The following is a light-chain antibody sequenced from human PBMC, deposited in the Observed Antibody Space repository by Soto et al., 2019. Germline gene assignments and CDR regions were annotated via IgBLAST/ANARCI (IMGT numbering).Light chain of an antibody. CDR3: KQYNNWPPFT. J-gene: IGKJ3*01. CDR1: QSVSSS. CDR2: GAS. V-gene: IGKV3-15*01. Sequence: EIVMTQSPGTLSVSPGERATLSCRASQSVSSSLAWYQQKPGQAPRLLIYGASTRATGIPARFSGSGSGTEFPLTISSLRSEDFAVYYCKQYNNWPPFTFGPGTKVDIK.